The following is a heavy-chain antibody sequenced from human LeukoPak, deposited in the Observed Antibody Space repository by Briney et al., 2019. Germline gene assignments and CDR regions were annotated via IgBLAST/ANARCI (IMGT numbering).Heavy chain of an antibody. D-gene: IGHD6-13*01. J-gene: IGHJ5*02. CDR3: AREGVIAAADTRDWFDP. V-gene: IGHV1-2*02. CDR1: GYTFTGYY. Sequence: ASVKVSCKASGYTFTGYYMHWVRQAPGQGLEWMGWINPNSGGTNYAQKFQGRVTMTRDTSISTAYMELSRLRSDDTAVYYCAREGVIAAADTRDWFDPWGQGTLVTVSS. CDR2: INPNSGGT.